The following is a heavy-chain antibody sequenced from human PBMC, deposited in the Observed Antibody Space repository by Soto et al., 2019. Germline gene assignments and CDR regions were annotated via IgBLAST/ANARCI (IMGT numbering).Heavy chain of an antibody. J-gene: IGHJ4*02. D-gene: IGHD2-15*01. Sequence: ASVKVSCKASGYIFNSYNIHWVRQAPGQSLEWMGWINAGNAKTKYSQKFQDRVTITRDTSASTVYMELSSLRSEDTSVYYCARGRGGVLFVPPTKFDNWGPGTLVTVSS. V-gene: IGHV1-3*01. CDR2: INAGNAKT. CDR1: GYIFNSYN. CDR3: ARGRGGVLFVPPTKFDN.